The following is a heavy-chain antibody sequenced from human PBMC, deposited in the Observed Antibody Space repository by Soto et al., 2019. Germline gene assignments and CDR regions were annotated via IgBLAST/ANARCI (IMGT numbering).Heavy chain of an antibody. J-gene: IGHJ4*02. V-gene: IGHV4-38-2*01. D-gene: IGHD6-13*01. Sequence: SETLSLTCAVSCYSISNGYYWGWTRQPPGKGLEWIGSIYHTGSTYYNPSLKSRATISVVTSQIQFSLKLSSVPAADTAVCYGPRRHSSKWYGLDYWGRVSLGAV. CDR2: IYHTGST. CDR3: PRRHSSKWYGLDY. CDR1: CYSISNGYY.